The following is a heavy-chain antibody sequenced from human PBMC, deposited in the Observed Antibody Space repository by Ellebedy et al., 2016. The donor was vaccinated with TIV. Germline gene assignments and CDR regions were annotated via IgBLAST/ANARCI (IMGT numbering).Heavy chain of an antibody. V-gene: IGHV3-72*01. J-gene: IGHJ4*01. D-gene: IGHD3-9*01. CDR3: SNRRLTGGIDD. CDR2: IRSKIYGGTT. CDR1: GITVTDQY. Sequence: GESLKISCAASGITVTDQYMDWVRQAPGKGLEWVGFIRSKIYGGTTEYAASVKGRFTISRDRSRNSLYLQMNSLKSDDTAVYYCSNRRLTGGIDDWGRGTLVTVSS.